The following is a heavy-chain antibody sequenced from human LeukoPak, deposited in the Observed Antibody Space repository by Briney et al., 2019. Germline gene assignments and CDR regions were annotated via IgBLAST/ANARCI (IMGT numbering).Heavy chain of an antibody. CDR3: AKGIYSSGWSYFDY. CDR2: LYSNGGK. Sequence: GGSLRLSCVASGFSVSSYGMSWVRQAPGKAPEWVSLLYSNGGKYYADSVQGRFIISRDNSKNTLYLQMNSLRAEDTAVYYCAKGIYSSGWSYFDYWGYGTLVTVSS. CDR1: GFSVSSYG. V-gene: IGHV3-53*01. J-gene: IGHJ4*01. D-gene: IGHD6-19*01.